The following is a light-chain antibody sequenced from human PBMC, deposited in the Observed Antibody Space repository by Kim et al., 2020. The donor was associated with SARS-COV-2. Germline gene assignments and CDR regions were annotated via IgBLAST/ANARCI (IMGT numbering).Light chain of an antibody. CDR2: DAS. CDR3: QQYHSFPYT. CDR1: QGISSW. V-gene: IGKV1-12*01. J-gene: IGKJ2*01. Sequence: ASAGDRVNITCRASQGISSWLAWYQQKPGKAPKSLIYDASSLQSGVPSRFSGSGSGTHFTLTITLLQSEDFATYYCQQYHSFPYTFGLGTKLEI.